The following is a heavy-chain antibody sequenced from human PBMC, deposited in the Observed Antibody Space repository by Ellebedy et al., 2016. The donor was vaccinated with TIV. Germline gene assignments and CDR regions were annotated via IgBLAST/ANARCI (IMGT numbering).Heavy chain of an antibody. CDR2: IKSKTDGGTT. CDR1: GFTFSNAW. J-gene: IGHJ6*02. D-gene: IGHD6-13*01. CDR3: TTTSRRRGQQLVKYYYYYYGMDV. V-gene: IGHV3-15*01. Sequence: GESLKISXAASGFTFSNAWMSWVRQAPGKGLEWVGRIKSKTDGGTTDYAAPVKGRFTISRDDSKNTLYLQMNSLKTEDTAVYYCTTTSRRRGQQLVKYYYYYYGMDVWGQGTTVTVSS.